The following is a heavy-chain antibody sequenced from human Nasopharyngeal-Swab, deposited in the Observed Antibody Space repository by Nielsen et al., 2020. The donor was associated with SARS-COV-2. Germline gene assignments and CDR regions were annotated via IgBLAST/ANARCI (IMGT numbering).Heavy chain of an antibody. Sequence: ASVQVSCKVSGYTLTDLSMHWVRQAPGKGLEWVGGFDPEDGETIYAQKFQGRVTMTEDTSTDTAYMELSSLTSEDTAVYYCTTVAGSDGRFDYWGQGTLVTVSS. D-gene: IGHD1-26*01. CDR2: FDPEDGET. V-gene: IGHV1-24*01. CDR3: TTVAGSDGRFDY. J-gene: IGHJ4*02. CDR1: GYTLTDLS.